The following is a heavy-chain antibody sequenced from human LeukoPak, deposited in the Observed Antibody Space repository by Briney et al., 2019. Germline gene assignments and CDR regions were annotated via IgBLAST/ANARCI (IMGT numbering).Heavy chain of an antibody. J-gene: IGHJ4*02. CDR1: GFTVSSYG. V-gene: IGHV3-30*02. Sequence: PGGSLRLSCAASGFTVSSYGMHWVRQAPGKGLEWVAFIRYDGSNKYYADSVKGRFTISRDNSKNTLYLQMNSLRAEDTAVYYCARDGRFFGRAFDYWGQGTLVTVSS. CDR3: ARDGRFFGRAFDY. CDR2: IRYDGSNK. D-gene: IGHD3-3*01.